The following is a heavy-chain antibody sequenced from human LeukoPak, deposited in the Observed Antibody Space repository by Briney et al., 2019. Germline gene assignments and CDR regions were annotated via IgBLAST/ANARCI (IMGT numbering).Heavy chain of an antibody. D-gene: IGHD5-24*01. CDR2: VSSSGSTI. J-gene: IGHJ4*02. Sequence: PGGSLRLSCAASGFTFSSYEMNWVRQAPGKGLEWVSYVSSSGSTIYYADSVKGRFTISRDNAKNSLYLQMNSLRAEDTAVYYCAPDVPGFDYWGQGTLVTVSS. V-gene: IGHV3-48*03. CDR3: APDVPGFDY. CDR1: GFTFSSYE.